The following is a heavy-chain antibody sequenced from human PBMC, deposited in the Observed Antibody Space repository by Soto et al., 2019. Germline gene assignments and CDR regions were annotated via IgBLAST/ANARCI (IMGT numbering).Heavy chain of an antibody. CDR1: GVSVNSGTDY. Sequence: AETLSLTCTVSGVSVNSGTDYWTWIRQPPGKGLEWIGYTSNSGSAKYNPSLKSRVTITTDTSTDPFSLKPTSVTAADTAVYYCARFRWLSEYYILTGYYIFDQWARRTLVTVSS. CDR2: TSNSGSA. D-gene: IGHD3-9*01. CDR3: ARFRWLSEYYILTGYYIFDQ. J-gene: IGHJ4*02. V-gene: IGHV4-61*03.